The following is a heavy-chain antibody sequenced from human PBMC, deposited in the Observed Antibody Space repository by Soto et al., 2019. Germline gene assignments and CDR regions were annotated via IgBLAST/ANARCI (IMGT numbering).Heavy chain of an antibody. Sequence: GGSLRLSCAASGFTFSSYSMNWVRQAPGKGLEWVSYISSSSSTIYYADSVKGRFTISRDNAKNSLYLQMNSLRDEDTAVYYCARSPCGGDCLNWLAPWGQGTLVTVSS. D-gene: IGHD2-21*02. V-gene: IGHV3-48*02. CDR3: ARSPCGGDCLNWLAP. J-gene: IGHJ5*02. CDR2: ISSSSSTI. CDR1: GFTFSSYS.